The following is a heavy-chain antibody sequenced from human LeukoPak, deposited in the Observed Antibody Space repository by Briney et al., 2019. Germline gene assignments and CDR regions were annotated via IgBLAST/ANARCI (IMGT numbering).Heavy chain of an antibody. Sequence: PGESLKISCKGSGYTFTSYWIAWVRQMPGKGLEWMGIIYPGDSDTRYSPSFQGQVSISVDKSISTAYLQWSSLKASDTAMYYCARSSSPTGDNDYWGQGTLVTVSS. D-gene: IGHD4-17*01. CDR2: IYPGDSDT. CDR3: ARSSSPTGDNDY. J-gene: IGHJ4*02. V-gene: IGHV5-51*01. CDR1: GYTFTSYW.